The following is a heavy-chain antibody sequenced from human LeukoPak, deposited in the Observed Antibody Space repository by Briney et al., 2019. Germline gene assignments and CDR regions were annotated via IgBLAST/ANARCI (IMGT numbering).Heavy chain of an antibody. D-gene: IGHD5-12*01. CDR1: GGSFSGYY. J-gene: IGHJ5*02. Sequence: SETLSLTCAVYGGSFSGYYWSWIRQPPWKGLEWIGEINHSGSTNYNPSLKSRVTISVDTSKDQFSLKLSSVTAADTAVYYCARAFQGGYYNWFDPWGQGTLVTVSS. CDR2: INHSGST. V-gene: IGHV4-34*01. CDR3: ARAFQGGYYNWFDP.